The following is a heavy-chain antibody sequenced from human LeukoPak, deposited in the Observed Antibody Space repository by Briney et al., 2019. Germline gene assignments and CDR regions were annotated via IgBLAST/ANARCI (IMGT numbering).Heavy chain of an antibody. J-gene: IGHJ4*02. V-gene: IGHV3-53*01. D-gene: IGHD3-10*01. CDR2: IYSGGST. Sequence: GGSLRLSCAASGFTVSSNYMSWVRQAPGKGLEWVSVIYSGGSTYYADSVKGRFTISRDNSKNTLYLQMNSLRAEDTAVYYCARDPNYYGSGSYYRGWYLDYWGQGTLVTVSS. CDR3: ARDPNYYGSGSYYRGWYLDY. CDR1: GFTVSSNY.